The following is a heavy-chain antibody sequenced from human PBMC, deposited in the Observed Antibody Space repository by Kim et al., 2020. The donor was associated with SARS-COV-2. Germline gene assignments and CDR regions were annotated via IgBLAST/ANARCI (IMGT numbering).Heavy chain of an antibody. J-gene: IGHJ6*03. CDR2: ISSSGSTI. CDR3: ARLNDFWSGPGYYYYMDV. Sequence: GGSLRLSCAASGFTFSSYEMNWVRQAPGKGLEWVSYISSSGSTIYYADSVKGRFTISRDNAKNSLYLQMNSLRAEDTAVYYCARLNDFWSGPGYYYYMDVWGKGTTVTVSS. D-gene: IGHD3-3*01. CDR1: GFTFSSYE. V-gene: IGHV3-48*03.